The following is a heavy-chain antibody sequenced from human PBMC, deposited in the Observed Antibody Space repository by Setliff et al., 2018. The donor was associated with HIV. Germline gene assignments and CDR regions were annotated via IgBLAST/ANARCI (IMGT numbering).Heavy chain of an antibody. D-gene: IGHD1-7*01. CDR3: ARMDITGTWRWFDP. CDR2: IYYSGST. CDR1: GGSIKSSSDY. Sequence: SETLSLTCTVSGGSIKSSSDYWGWIRQPPGKGLEWVGTIYYSGSTYYNPSLKSRVTISVDTSKNQFSLKLNSVTAADTAIYYCARMDITGTWRWFDPWGLGTLVTVSS. J-gene: IGHJ5*02. V-gene: IGHV4-39*07.